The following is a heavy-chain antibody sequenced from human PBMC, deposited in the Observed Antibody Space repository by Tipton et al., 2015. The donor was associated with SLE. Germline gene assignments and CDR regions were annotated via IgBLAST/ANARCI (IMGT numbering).Heavy chain of an antibody. J-gene: IGHJ3*02. CDR2: ISGNGGNT. CDR3: AKERTYCSNGVCYTNGFDI. Sequence: SLRLSCVGYGFTFSNYWMHWVRQVPGKGLEWVSAISGNGGNTYYADSVKGRFTISRDNSKNTLYLQMNSLRPEDTAAYYCAKERTYCSNGVCYTNGFDIWGQGTKVTVSS. D-gene: IGHD2-8*01. V-gene: IGHV3-23*01. CDR1: GFTFSNYW.